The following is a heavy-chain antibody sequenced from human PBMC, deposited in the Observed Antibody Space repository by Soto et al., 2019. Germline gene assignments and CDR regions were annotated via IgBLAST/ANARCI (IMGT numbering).Heavy chain of an antibody. CDR1: GYSISSSNW. CDR2: IYYSGTT. V-gene: IGHV4-28*03. J-gene: IGHJ4*02. Sequence: PSETLSLTCAVSGYSISSSNWWGWIRQPPGKGLEWIGYIYYSGTTYYNPSLKSRVTISVDRSKNQFSLKLSSVTAANTAVYYCARDYYDSSGYYYPMPDYWGQGTLVTVSS. D-gene: IGHD3-22*01. CDR3: ARDYYDSSGYYYPMPDY.